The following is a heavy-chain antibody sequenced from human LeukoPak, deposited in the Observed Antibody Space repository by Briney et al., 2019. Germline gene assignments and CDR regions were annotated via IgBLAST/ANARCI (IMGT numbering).Heavy chain of an antibody. CDR3: ARESEVMYGDSRAEYFQH. D-gene: IGHD4-17*01. J-gene: IGHJ1*01. V-gene: IGHV1-69*04. CDR2: IIPILGIA. Sequence: GASVKVSCKASGGTFSSYAISWVRQAPGQGLEWMGRIIPILGIANYAQKFQGRVTITADKSTSTAYMELSSLRSEDTAVYYCARESEVMYGDSRAEYFQHWGQGTLVTVSS. CDR1: GGTFSSYA.